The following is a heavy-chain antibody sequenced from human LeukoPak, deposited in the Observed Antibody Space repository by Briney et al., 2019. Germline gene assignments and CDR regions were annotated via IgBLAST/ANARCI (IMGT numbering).Heavy chain of an antibody. CDR1: GFSFSDYS. J-gene: IGHJ4*02. Sequence: PGGSLRLSCAASGFSFSDYSMNWVRQAPGKGLEWVAVISYDGSNKYYADSVKGRFTISRDNSKNTLYLQMNSLRAEDTAVYYCAREDSSGWYFDYWGQGTLVTVSS. CDR3: AREDSSGWYFDY. D-gene: IGHD6-19*01. CDR2: ISYDGSNK. V-gene: IGHV3-30*03.